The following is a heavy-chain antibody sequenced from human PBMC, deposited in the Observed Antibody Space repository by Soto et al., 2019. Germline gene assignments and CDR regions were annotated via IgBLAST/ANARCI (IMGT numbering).Heavy chain of an antibody. CDR2: ISSSSSYI. V-gene: IGHV3-21*01. J-gene: IGHJ6*02. D-gene: IGHD6-13*01. Sequence: EVQLVDSGGGLVKPGGSLRLSCAASGFIFTSYSMNWVRQAPGKGLEWVSSISSSSSYIYYADSVKGRFTISRDNAKNLLYLQMSSLRAEDTAVYYCARDSGSSSDYYGMDVWGQGTTVTVSS. CDR1: GFIFTSYS. CDR3: ARDSGSSSDYYGMDV.